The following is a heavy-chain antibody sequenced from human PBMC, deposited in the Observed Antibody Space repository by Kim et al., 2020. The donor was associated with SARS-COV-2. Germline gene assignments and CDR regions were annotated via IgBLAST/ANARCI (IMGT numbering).Heavy chain of an antibody. CDR2: T. Sequence: THTANSVKGRFTISSENSKNTLYLQMNTLRVEDTAVYYCATLGKAGGDDFWGPGTLVTVSS. CDR3: ATLGKAGGDDF. J-gene: IGHJ4*02. D-gene: IGHD2-21*02. V-gene: IGHV3-23*01.